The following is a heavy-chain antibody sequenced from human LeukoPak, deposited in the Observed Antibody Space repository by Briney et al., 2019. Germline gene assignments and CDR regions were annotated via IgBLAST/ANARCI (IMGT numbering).Heavy chain of an antibody. CDR2: ISAYNGNT. CDR3: AREEGDYPGYYFDY. Sequence: ASVKVSCKASGYTFTSYGISWVRQAPGQGLEWMGWISAYNGNTDYAQKIQDRVTMTTDTSTSTGYMELSSLRSEDTAVYYCAREEGDYPGYYFDYWGQGTLVTVSS. V-gene: IGHV1-18*01. J-gene: IGHJ4*02. CDR1: GYTFTSYG. D-gene: IGHD3-16*01.